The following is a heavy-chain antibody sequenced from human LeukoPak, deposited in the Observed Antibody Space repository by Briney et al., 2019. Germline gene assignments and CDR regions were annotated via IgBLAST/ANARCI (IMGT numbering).Heavy chain of an antibody. J-gene: IGHJ4*02. Sequence: PGGSLRLSCAAFGFTVNNYYMTWVRQALGKGLECVSILYSGGMTYYADSVKGRFTISTDTSKNTVNLQMNSLRAEDTAIYYCARMFGGNYYGYYFDYWGQGSMLTVSS. CDR1: GFTVNNYY. V-gene: IGHV3-53*01. D-gene: IGHD1-26*01. CDR3: ARMFGGNYYGYYFDY. CDR2: LYSGGMT.